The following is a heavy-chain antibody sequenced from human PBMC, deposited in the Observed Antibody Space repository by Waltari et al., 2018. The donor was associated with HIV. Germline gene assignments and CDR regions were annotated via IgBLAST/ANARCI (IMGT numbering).Heavy chain of an antibody. CDR3: ARDTLNLYFGLDV. Sequence: ELQLEESGGSFVQPGGSLRLSCAASSFTFSYDAMNWVRQAPGKGLEWISYISSTSFNIKYADSVKGRFTISRDNTKNSLDLEMNNLRDGDTAVYYCARDTLNLYFGLDVWGRGTAVTVSS. V-gene: IGHV3-48*02. CDR1: SFTFSYDA. J-gene: IGHJ6*02. CDR2: ISSTSFNI.